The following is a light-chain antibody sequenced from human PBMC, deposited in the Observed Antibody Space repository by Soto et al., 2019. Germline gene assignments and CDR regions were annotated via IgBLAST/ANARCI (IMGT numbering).Light chain of an antibody. CDR1: QSLVDNDGNTY. CDR2: KVS. J-gene: IGKJ1*01. CDR3: LQSKHWHPT. Sequence: DVVRTQSPLSLPVTLGQPASISCRSSQSLVDNDGNTYLNWFQQRPGQSPRRLIYKVSNRDSGVPDRFRGSGSGNDLTLKISRVEAEDVGVYYFLQSKHWHPTFRQGAKVDIX. V-gene: IGKV2-30*01.